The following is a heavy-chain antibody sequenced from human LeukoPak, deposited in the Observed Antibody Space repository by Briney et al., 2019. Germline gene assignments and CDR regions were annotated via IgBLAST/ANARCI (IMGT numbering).Heavy chain of an antibody. Sequence: GGSLRLSCAASGFTFSSYGMHWVRQAPGKGLEWVAVISYDGSNKYYADSVKGRFTISRDNSKNTLYLQMNSLRAEDTAVYYCVSSPQYDMDVWGQGTTVTVSS. J-gene: IGHJ6*02. D-gene: IGHD6-13*01. CDR3: VSSPQYDMDV. CDR1: GFTFSSYG. CDR2: ISYDGSNK. V-gene: IGHV3-30*03.